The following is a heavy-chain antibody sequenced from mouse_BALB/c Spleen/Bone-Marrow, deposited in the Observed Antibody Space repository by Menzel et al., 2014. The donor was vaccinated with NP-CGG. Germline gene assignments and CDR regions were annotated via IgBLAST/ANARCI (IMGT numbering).Heavy chain of an antibody. CDR2: INPSSGYT. CDR1: GYTFDYYT. D-gene: IGHD2-2*01. J-gene: IGHJ3*01. V-gene: IGHV1-4*01. Sequence: QVQLQQPGAELARPGAPVKMSCKASGYTFDYYTVQWVKQRPGQGLEWIGYINPSSGYTNYNQRFKDKATLAADKSSSTAYMQLSSLTSEDSAVYYCAREVYGSWFAYWGQGTLVTVSA. CDR3: AREVYGSWFAY.